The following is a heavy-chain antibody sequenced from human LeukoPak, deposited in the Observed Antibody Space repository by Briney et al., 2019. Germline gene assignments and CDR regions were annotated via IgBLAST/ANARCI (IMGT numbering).Heavy chain of an antibody. V-gene: IGHV1-18*01. CDR2: SSAYNGNT. CDR1: GYTFTSYG. J-gene: IGHJ4*02. Sequence: ASVKVSCKASGYTFTSYGISWVRQAPGQGLEWMGWSSAYNGNTNYAQKLQGRVTMTTDTSTSTAYMELRSLRSDDTAVYYCARDDYGDYDWYFDYWGQGTLVTVSS. D-gene: IGHD4-17*01. CDR3: ARDDYGDYDWYFDY.